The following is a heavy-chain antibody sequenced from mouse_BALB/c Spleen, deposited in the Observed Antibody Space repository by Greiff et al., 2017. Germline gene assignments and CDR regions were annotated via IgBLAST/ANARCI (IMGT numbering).Heavy chain of an antibody. CDR2: IWAGGST. CDR1: GFSLTSYG. Sequence: VMLVESGPGLVAPSQSLSITCTVSGFSLTSYGVHWVRQPPGKGLEWLGVIWAGGSTNYNSALMSRLSISKDNSKSQVFLKMNSLQTDDTAMYYCARDGGLRRGAYFDYWGQGTTLTVSS. D-gene: IGHD2-4*01. CDR3: ARDGGLRRGAYFDY. J-gene: IGHJ2*01. V-gene: IGHV2-9*02.